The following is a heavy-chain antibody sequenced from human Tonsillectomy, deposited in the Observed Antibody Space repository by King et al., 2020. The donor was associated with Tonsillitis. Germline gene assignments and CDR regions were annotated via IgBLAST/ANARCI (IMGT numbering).Heavy chain of an antibody. D-gene: IGHD3-22*01. J-gene: IGHJ4*02. CDR3: ARGYYDSSGYYFSPFDY. CDR2: ISSSLSYT. Sequence: VQLVESGGGLVKPEGSLRLSCAASGFTFSSYGMNWVRQAPGKGLEWVSFISSSLSYTYYADSVKGRFTISRDNAKNSLYLQMNSLRAEDTAVYYCARGYYDSSGYYFSPFDYWGQGTLVTVSS. CDR1: GFTFSSYG. V-gene: IGHV3-21*01.